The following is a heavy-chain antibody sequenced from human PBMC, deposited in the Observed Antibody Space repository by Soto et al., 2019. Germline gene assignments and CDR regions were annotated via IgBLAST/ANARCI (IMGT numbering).Heavy chain of an antibody. J-gene: IGHJ6*02. Sequence: QVQLVESGGGVVQPGRSLRLSCAASGFAFSNYAMHWVRQAPGKGLEWVAVISYDGTRQYYGDSVKGRFTISRDNVKNTLGLQMNSLKPEDTAICYCAKDGGHSSGWQGHQNYYSLDVWGQGKTFSVSS. CDR1: GFAFSNYA. D-gene: IGHD6-19*01. CDR3: AKDGGHSSGWQGHQNYYSLDV. V-gene: IGHV3-30*18. CDR2: ISYDGTRQ.